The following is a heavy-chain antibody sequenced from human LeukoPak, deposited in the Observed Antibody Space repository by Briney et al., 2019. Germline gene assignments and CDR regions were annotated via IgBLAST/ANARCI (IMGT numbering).Heavy chain of an antibody. V-gene: IGHV1-18*04. Sequence: GASVKVSCKASGYTFTSYGISWVRQAPGQGLEWMGWISAYNGNTNYAQKLQGRVTMTTDTSTSTAYMELRSLRSDDTAVYYCAREGQGVGDWLSPPDYWGQGTLVTVSS. CDR2: ISAYNGNT. CDR3: AREGQGVGDWLSPPDY. D-gene: IGHD3-9*01. CDR1: GYTFTSYG. J-gene: IGHJ4*02.